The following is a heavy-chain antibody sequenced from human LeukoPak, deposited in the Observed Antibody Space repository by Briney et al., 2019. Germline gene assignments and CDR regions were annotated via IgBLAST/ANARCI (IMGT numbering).Heavy chain of an antibody. CDR3: ARHSGSGWQALGY. CDR1: GCTFINYG. D-gene: IGHD6-19*01. CDR2: TSYNGNT. Sequence: GASVKVSCKASGCTFINYGWIGVGQPPAVGREWMGWTSYNGNTNYAQKFQDRVTMTTDTSTTTAYMELRSLESDDTAVYYCARHSGSGWQALGYWGQGTLVTVSS. V-gene: IGHV1-18*04. J-gene: IGHJ4*02.